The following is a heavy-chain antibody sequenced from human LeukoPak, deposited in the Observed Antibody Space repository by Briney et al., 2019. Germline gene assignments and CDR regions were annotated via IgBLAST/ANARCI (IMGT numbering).Heavy chain of an antibody. CDR1: GGSFSGYY. V-gene: IGHV4-34*01. J-gene: IGHJ4*02. CDR3: AGHHPRNTVDF. D-gene: IGHD2/OR15-2a*01. Sequence: SETLSLTCAVYGGSFSGYYWSWIRQTPGKGLEWIGEINDSGSTNYNPSLKSRVTISLDTSKNQFSLKLSSVTAADTAVYYCAGHHPRNTVDFWGQGTLVTVSS. CDR2: INDSGST.